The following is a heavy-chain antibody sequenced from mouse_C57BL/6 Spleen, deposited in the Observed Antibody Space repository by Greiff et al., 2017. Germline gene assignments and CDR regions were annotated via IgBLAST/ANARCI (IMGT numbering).Heavy chain of an antibody. CDR1: GYTFTDYE. J-gene: IGHJ3*01. D-gene: IGHD1-1*01. Sequence: VQLQQSGAELVRPGASVTLSCKASGYTFTDYEMHWVKQTPVHGLEWIGAIDPETGGTAYNQKFKGKAILTADKSSSTAYMELRSLTSEDSAVYYCTRESYYGSPFAYWGQGTLVTVSA. CDR3: TRESYYGSPFAY. V-gene: IGHV1-15*01. CDR2: IDPETGGT.